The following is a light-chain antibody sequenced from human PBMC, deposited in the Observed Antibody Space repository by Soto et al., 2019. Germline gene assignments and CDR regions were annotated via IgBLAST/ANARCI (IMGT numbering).Light chain of an antibody. CDR3: QQYNSYPWT. Sequence: DIQMTQSPSTLSASVGDRVTITCRASQRISSCLAWYQQKPGKAPKLLIYKASSLERGVPSRFSGSGSGTEFTLTISSLQPDDFAGYYCQQYNSYPWTFGQGTKVEIK. CDR1: QRISSC. J-gene: IGKJ1*01. V-gene: IGKV1-5*03. CDR2: KAS.